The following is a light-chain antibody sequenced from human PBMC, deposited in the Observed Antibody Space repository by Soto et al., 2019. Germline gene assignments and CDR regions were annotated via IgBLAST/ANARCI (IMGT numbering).Light chain of an antibody. V-gene: IGLV1-47*01. CDR2: RNN. CDR1: SSNIGSNY. J-gene: IGLJ2*01. Sequence: QSVLTQPPSASGTPGQRVTISCSGSSSNIGSNYVYWYQQLPGTAPKLLIYRNNQRPSGVPDRFSGSKSGTSASLAISGLRSEDEADYYCAAWDDSLSAVVFGGGTSSPS. CDR3: AAWDDSLSAVV.